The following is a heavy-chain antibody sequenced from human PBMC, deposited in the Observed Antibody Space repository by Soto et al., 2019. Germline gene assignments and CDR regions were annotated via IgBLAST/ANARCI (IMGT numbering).Heavy chain of an antibody. Sequence: VQLVQSGAEVKKPGSSVKVSCKASGGAFSDYAFSWVRQAPGQGLEWLGGIMPIFRAPDSAQKFQGRVTITADEFTRTAYMEMNSLRSEDTAVYYCASWLKGPDIGNYYYGMDVWGQGTTVTVS. CDR1: GGAFSDYA. D-gene: IGHD2-15*01. J-gene: IGHJ6*02. CDR2: IMPIFRAP. CDR3: ASWLKGPDIGNYYYGMDV. V-gene: IGHV1-69*12.